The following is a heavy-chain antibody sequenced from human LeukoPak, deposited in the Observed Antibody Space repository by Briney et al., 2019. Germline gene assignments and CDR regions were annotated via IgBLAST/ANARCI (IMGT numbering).Heavy chain of an antibody. CDR3: AKDGGGNCYDPIDY. D-gene: IGHD2-21*01. Sequence: GGSLRLSCGFSGFTFSNYAMSWVRQAPGKGLEWISGITDSGRSSYFADSVRGRFTISRDKSKNTLNLQMNSLRAEDTALYFCAKDGGGNCYDPIDYWGQGILVTVSS. J-gene: IGHJ4*02. CDR2: ITDSGRSS. V-gene: IGHV3-23*01. CDR1: GFTFSNYA.